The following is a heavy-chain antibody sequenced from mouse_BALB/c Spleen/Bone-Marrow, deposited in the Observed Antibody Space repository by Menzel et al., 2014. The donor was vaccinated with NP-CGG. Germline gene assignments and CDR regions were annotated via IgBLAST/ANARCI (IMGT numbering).Heavy chain of an antibody. D-gene: IGHD3-1*01. Sequence: QVQLQQPGAELVKPGASVKLSCKASGYTFTSYWMHRVKQRPGQGLEWIGEIDPSDSYTNYNQKFKGKATLTVDKSSSTAYMQLSSLTSEDSAVYYCATARATSYAMDYWGQGTSVTVSS. CDR3: ATARATSYAMDY. CDR1: GYTFTSYW. V-gene: IGHV1-69*02. J-gene: IGHJ4*01. CDR2: IDPSDSYT.